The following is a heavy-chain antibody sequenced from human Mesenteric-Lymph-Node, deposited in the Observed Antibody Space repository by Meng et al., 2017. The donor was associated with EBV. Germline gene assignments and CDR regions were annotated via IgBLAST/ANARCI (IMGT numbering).Heavy chain of an antibody. J-gene: IGHJ4*02. CDR2: IKSKTDGGTT. CDR3: TTDQRWLQPDFDY. V-gene: IGHV3-15*01. Sequence: EVQLVESGGGLVKSGGSLRVSCAASGFTFSNAWMSWVRQAPGKGLEWVGRIKSKTDGGTTDYAAPVKGRFTISRDDSKNTLYLQMNSLKTEDTAVYYCTTDQRWLQPDFDYWGQGTLVTVSS. D-gene: IGHD5-24*01. CDR1: GFTFSNAW.